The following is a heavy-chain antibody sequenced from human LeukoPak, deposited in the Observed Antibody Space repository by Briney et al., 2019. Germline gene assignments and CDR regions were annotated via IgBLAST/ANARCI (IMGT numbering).Heavy chain of an antibody. V-gene: IGHV3-64D*06. Sequence: GGSLRLSCSASGFTFSRFAIHWVRQAPGKGLEYVSAISADGTGTFHADSVKGRFTISRDNSKNTVNLQMSSLRAEDTAVYYCVREIIDFWGQGTLVIVSS. J-gene: IGHJ4*02. CDR1: GFTFSRFA. CDR2: ISADGTGT. D-gene: IGHD3-10*01. CDR3: VREIIDF.